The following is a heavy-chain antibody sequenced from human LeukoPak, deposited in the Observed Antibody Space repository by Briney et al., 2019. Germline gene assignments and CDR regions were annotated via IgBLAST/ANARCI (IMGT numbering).Heavy chain of an antibody. Sequence: GRSQSPSCLRAGLTLPEQCMSCVRQTPRDGMECLAGIRWSGITTGYADYVKGRFTISRDNAENSVDLQMNSLRPEDTGIYYCARERPPYCRYFDYWGQGTLVTVSS. CDR1: GLTLPEQC. CDR3: ARERPPYCRYFDY. J-gene: IGHJ4*02. V-gene: IGHV3-20*04. D-gene: IGHD2-15*01. CDR2: IRWSGITT.